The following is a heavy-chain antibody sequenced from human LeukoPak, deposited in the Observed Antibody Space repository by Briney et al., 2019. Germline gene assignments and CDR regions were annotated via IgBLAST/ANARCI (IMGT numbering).Heavy chain of an antibody. CDR2: ISGSGGST. CDR1: GFTFSSYA. Sequence: GGSLRLSCAASGFTFSSYAMSWVRQAPGKGLEWVSAISGSGGSTYYADSMKGRFTISRDNSKNTLYLQMNSLRAEDTAVYYCAKGPLLWFGEYDPQHYYFDYWGQGTLVTVSS. J-gene: IGHJ4*02. V-gene: IGHV3-23*01. D-gene: IGHD3-10*01. CDR3: AKGPLLWFGEYDPQHYYFDY.